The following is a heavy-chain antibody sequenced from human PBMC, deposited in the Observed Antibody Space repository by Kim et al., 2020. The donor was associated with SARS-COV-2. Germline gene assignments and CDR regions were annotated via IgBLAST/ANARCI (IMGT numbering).Heavy chain of an antibody. J-gene: IGHJ4*02. V-gene: IGHV4-59*01. D-gene: IGHD6-19*01. Sequence: NYNPPLKSRVSISVDTSKNQFSLKLSSVTAADTAVYYCARVGSSGWLFDYWGQGTLVTVSS. CDR3: ARVGSSGWLFDY.